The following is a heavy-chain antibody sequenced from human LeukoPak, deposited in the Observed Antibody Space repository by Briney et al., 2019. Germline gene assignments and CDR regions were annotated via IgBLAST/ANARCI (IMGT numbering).Heavy chain of an antibody. V-gene: IGHV3-20*04. J-gene: IGHJ4*02. CDR2: INWNGGST. CDR1: GFTFDDYG. D-gene: IGHD4-17*01. Sequence: PGGSLRLSCAASGFTFDDYGMSWVRQAPGKGLEWVSGINWNGGSTGYADSVKGRFTISRDNAKNTLYLQMNSLRADDTAVYYCARAPYDDYPAYWGQGTLVTVSS. CDR3: ARAPYDDYPAY.